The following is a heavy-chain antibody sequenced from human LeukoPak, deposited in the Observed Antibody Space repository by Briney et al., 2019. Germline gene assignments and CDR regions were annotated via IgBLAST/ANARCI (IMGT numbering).Heavy chain of an antibody. V-gene: IGHV1-18*01. CDR2: ISAYNGNT. Sequence: ASVKASCKASGYTFTSYGISWVRQAPGQGLEWMGWISAYNGNTNYAQKLQGRVTMTTDTSTSTAYMELRSLRSDDTAVYYCARYRITIFGVVRDYGMDVWGQGTTVTVSS. J-gene: IGHJ6*02. CDR1: GYTFTSYG. CDR3: ARYRITIFGVVRDYGMDV. D-gene: IGHD3-3*01.